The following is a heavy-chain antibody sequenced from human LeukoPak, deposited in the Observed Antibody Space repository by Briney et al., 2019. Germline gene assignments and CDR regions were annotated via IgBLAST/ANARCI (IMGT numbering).Heavy chain of an antibody. J-gene: IGHJ6*03. CDR3: VRSPYYYYHMDV. CDR2: IYHSGST. V-gene: IGHV4-61*02. Sequence: PSQTLSLTCTVSGGSISSGSYYWSWIRQPAGKGLEWIGTIYHSGSTYYNPSLKSRVIVSVDTSKNQFSLKLSSVTAADTAVYYCVRSPYYYYHMDVWGKGTSVTVSS. CDR1: GGSISSGSYY.